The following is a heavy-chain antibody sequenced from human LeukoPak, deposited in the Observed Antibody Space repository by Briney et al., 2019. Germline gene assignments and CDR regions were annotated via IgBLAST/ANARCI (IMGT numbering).Heavy chain of an antibody. Sequence: GASVKVSCKASGGTFSSYAISWARQAPGPGLEWMGRIIPILGIANHAQKFQGRVTITADKSTSTAYMELSSLRSEDTAVYYCARSGYCSGGSCPPRGGMDGWGQGTTVTVSS. D-gene: IGHD2-15*01. CDR3: ARSGYCSGGSCPPRGGMDG. V-gene: IGHV1-69*04. CDR1: GGTFSSYA. J-gene: IGHJ6*02. CDR2: IIPILGIA.